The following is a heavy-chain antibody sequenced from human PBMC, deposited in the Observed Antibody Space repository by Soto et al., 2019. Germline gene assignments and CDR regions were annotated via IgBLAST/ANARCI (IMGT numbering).Heavy chain of an antibody. Sequence: QVQLVESGGGVVQPGRSLRLSCVASGFTFSSYGMQWVRQPPGKGLKWIGEIYHSGSTNYNPSLKSRVTISVDKSKNQFSLKLSSVTAADTAVYYCASEPPNSNLIAFDIWGQGTMVTVSS. J-gene: IGHJ3*02. CDR3: ASEPPNSNLIAFDI. CDR2: IYHSGST. CDR1: SGFTFSSYG. V-gene: IGHV4-4*02.